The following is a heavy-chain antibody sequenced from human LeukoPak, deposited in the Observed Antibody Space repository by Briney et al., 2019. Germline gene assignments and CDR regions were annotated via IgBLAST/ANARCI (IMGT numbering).Heavy chain of an antibody. J-gene: IGHJ4*02. Sequence: SETLSLTCGVYGGSLSGYYWNWIRQPPGKGLEWIGEISDGGNTKYDPSLKSRVSMSVDTSNNQFSLNVSSVTAADTAVYYCARQLYYYGSGSYYKDLYYFDYWGQGTLVTVSS. CDR2: ISDGGNT. D-gene: IGHD3-10*01. CDR3: ARQLYYYGSGSYYKDLYYFDY. CDR1: GGSLSGYY. V-gene: IGHV4-34*01.